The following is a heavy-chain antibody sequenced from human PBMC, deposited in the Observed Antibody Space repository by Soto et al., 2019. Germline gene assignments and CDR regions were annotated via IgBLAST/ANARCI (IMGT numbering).Heavy chain of an antibody. CDR3: AGAHRGLYSRYDPYYFDY. V-gene: IGHV1-69*06. CDR1: GGAFSSYA. J-gene: IGHJ4*02. CDR2: IIPIFGTA. Sequence: QVQLVQSGAEVKKPGSSVKVSCKASGGAFSSYAISWVRQAPGQGLEWMGGIIPIFGTANYAQKFQGRVTITADKSTSTAYMELSSLRSEDTAVYYCAGAHRGLYSRYDPYYFDYWGQGTLVTVSS. D-gene: IGHD5-12*01.